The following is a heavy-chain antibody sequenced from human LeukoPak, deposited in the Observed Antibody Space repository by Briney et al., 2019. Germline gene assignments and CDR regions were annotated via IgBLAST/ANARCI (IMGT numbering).Heavy chain of an antibody. CDR1: GFTFSSYV. J-gene: IGHJ5*02. CDR2: ISGGGGST. V-gene: IGHV3-23*01. CDR3: SKGGYCSSTSCYVGWFDP. Sequence: PGGSLRLSCAASGFTFSSYVMNWVRQAPGKGLEWVSVISGGGGSTYYADSVKGRFTISRDNSKNTLFLRRNSLRAEDTAVYHCSKGGYCSSTSCYVGWFDPWGQGALVTVSS. D-gene: IGHD2-2*01.